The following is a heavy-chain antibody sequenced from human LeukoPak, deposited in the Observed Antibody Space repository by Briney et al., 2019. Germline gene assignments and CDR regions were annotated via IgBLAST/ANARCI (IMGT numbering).Heavy chain of an antibody. Sequence: SETLSLTCTVSGGSISRSSYYWGWIRQPPGKGLEWIGSIYYSGSTYYNPFLKSRVTISVDTSKNQFSLKLSSVTAADTAVYYCARLSKSSNYYFDYWGQGTLVTVSS. CDR2: IYYSGST. CDR1: GGSISRSSYY. J-gene: IGHJ4*02. V-gene: IGHV4-39*01. CDR3: ARLSKSSNYYFDY. D-gene: IGHD4-11*01.